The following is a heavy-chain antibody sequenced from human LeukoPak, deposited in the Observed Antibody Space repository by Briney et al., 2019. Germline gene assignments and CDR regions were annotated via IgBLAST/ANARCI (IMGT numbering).Heavy chain of an antibody. J-gene: IGHJ4*02. V-gene: IGHV3-9*01. Sequence: PGGSLRLSCAVSGFTFDDYAMHSVRQAPGEGLEWVSGINWNSDSIGYADSVKGRFTTSRDNAKNTLYLQMNSLRADDTAVYYCAKQYCSGGSCYSGDYFDYWGQGTLVTVSS. CDR1: GFTFDDYA. CDR2: INWNSDSI. D-gene: IGHD2-15*01. CDR3: AKQYCSGGSCYSGDYFDY.